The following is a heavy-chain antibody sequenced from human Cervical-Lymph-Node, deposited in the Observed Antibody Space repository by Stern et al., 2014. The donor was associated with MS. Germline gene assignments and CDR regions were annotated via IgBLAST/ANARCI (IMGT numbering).Heavy chain of an antibody. J-gene: IGHJ4*02. Sequence: QVQLQESGPGLVKPSETLSLTCTVSGGPLSSYYWSWIRQPPGKGLERIGYIYYSGSTNYNPSLKSRVTISVDTSKNQFSLKLSSVTAADTAVYYCARGGVGASPLDYWGQGTLVTVSS. V-gene: IGHV4-59*01. CDR3: ARGGVGASPLDY. CDR2: IYYSGST. CDR1: GGPLSSYY. D-gene: IGHD1-26*01.